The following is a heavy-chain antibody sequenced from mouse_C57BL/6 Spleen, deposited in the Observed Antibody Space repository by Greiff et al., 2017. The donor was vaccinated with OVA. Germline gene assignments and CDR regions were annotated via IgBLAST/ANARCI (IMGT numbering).Heavy chain of an antibody. CDR2: IRNKANGYTT. Sequence: EVKVVESGGGLVQPGGSLSLSCAASGFTFTDYYMSWVRQPPGKALEWLGFIRNKANGYTTEYSASVKGRFTISRDNSQSILYLQMNALRADDSATYYCARIYTRAMDYWGQGTSVTVSS. CDR3: ARIYTRAMDY. V-gene: IGHV7-3*01. D-gene: IGHD1-3*01. CDR1: GFTFTDYY. J-gene: IGHJ4*01.